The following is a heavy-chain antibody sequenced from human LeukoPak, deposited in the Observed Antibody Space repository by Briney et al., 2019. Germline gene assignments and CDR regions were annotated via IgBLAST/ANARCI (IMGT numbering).Heavy chain of an antibody. CDR3: ARVSREYSSGWYLGYYYYYYMDV. J-gene: IGHJ6*03. D-gene: IGHD6-19*01. V-gene: IGHV3-21*01. CDR2: ITSSRIYI. Sequence: GGTLRLSCAASGFTFSTYSMNWVRQAPGKGLEWVSSITSSRIYIYYADSVKGRFTISRDNAKNSLYLQMNSLRAEDTAVYYCARVSREYSSGWYLGYYYYYYMDVWGKGTTVTISS. CDR1: GFTFSTYS.